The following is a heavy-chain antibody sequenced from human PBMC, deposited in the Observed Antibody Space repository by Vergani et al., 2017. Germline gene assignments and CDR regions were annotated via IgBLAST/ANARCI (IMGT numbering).Heavy chain of an antibody. V-gene: IGHV1-58*02. Sequence: QMQLVQSGPEVKKPGTSVKVSCKASGFTFTSSAMQWARQARGQRLEWIGWIVVGSGNTNYAQKFQERVTITRDMSTSTAYMELSSLRSEDTAVYYCAAVSDGGIAAACNYWGQGTLVTVSS. D-gene: IGHD6-13*01. J-gene: IGHJ4*02. CDR2: IVVGSGNT. CDR3: AAVSDGGIAAACNY. CDR1: GFTFTSSA.